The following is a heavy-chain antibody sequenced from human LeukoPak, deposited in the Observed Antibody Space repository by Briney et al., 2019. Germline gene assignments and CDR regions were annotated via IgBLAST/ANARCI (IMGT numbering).Heavy chain of an antibody. V-gene: IGHV3-48*01. D-gene: IGHD3-9*01. Sequence: GGSLRLSCAAPGFTFSSYSMNWVRQAPGKGLEWVSYISSSSSTIYYADSVKGRFTISGDNAKNSLYLQVNSLRAEDTAVYYCASLGPHVLRYFDWLLDDAFDIWGQGTMVTVSS. CDR1: GFTFSSYS. J-gene: IGHJ3*02. CDR3: ASLGPHVLRYFDWLLDDAFDI. CDR2: ISSSSSTI.